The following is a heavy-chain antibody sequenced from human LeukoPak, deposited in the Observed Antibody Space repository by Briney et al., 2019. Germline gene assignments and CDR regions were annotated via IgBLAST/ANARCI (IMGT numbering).Heavy chain of an antibody. Sequence: PGGSLRLSCAASGFTFSSYSMNWVRQAPGKGLEWVSSISSSSSYIYYADSVKGRFTISRDNAKNSLYLQMNSLRAEDTAVYYCARGGGRVVVAAFDYWGQGTLVTVSS. CDR2: ISSSSSYI. D-gene: IGHD2-15*01. V-gene: IGHV3-21*04. CDR3: ARGGGRVVVAAFDY. J-gene: IGHJ4*02. CDR1: GFTFSSYS.